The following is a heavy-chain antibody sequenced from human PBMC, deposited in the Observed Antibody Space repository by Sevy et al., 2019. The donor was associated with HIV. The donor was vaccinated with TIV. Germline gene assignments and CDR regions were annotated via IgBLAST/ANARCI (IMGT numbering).Heavy chain of an antibody. CDR2: IIPMFGTA. CDR1: GRTFRSNA. CDR3: ARSISWYASFDY. D-gene: IGHD6-13*01. V-gene: IGHV1-69*13. J-gene: IGHJ4*02. Sequence: ASVKVSCKSSGRTFRSNAISWVRQAPGQGLEWMGGIIPMFGTANYAQKFQGRVTITADESASTAYMELSSLRSDETAIYYCARSISWYASFDYWGQGTLVTVSS.